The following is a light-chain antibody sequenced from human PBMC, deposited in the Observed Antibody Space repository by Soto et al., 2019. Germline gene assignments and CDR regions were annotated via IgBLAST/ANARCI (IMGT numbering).Light chain of an antibody. CDR3: SSYTSSSTQV. CDR1: SSDVGGYNY. Sequence: QSALTQPASVSGSPGQSITISCTGTSSDVGGYNYVSWYQQHPGKAPKLMIYDLSNRPSGVSNRFSGSKSGNTASLTISGLQAEDDADYYCSSYTSSSTQVFGTGTKVTV. CDR2: DLS. V-gene: IGLV2-14*01. J-gene: IGLJ1*01.